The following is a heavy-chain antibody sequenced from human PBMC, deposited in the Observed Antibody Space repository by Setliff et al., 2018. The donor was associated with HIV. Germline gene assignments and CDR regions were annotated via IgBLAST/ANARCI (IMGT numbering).Heavy chain of an antibody. V-gene: IGHV1-18*01. CDR1: GYTFTTYG. D-gene: IGHD1-1*01. Sequence: GESLKVSCKASGYTFTTYGISWVRQAPGQGLEWMGWINTYNGNTNYAQKLQGRVNMTTDTSTSTAYLELRRLRSDDTAVYFCARNKLSDAFDVWGPGTMVTVSS. J-gene: IGHJ3*01. CDR3: ARNKLSDAFDV. CDR2: INTYNGNT.